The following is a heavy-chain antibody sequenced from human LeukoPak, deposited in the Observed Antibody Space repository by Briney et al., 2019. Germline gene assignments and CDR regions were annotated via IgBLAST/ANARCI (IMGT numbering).Heavy chain of an antibody. CDR1: GGSFSDYH. V-gene: IGHV4-34*01. CDR3: ARVSDIMISFGGGISYFDY. CDR2: INHSGGT. D-gene: IGHD3-16*02. Sequence: HSETLSLTCALYGGSFSDYHWTWIRQPPGKGLEWIGEINHSGGTDYNPSLRSRLTISDDTSKKQFSLQLSSVTAADTGVYYCARVSDIMISFGGGISYFDYWGQGSLVTVSS. J-gene: IGHJ4*02.